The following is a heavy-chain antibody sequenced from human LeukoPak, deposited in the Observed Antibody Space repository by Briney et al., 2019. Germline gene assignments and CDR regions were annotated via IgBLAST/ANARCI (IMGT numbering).Heavy chain of an antibody. CDR2: IDTNGGTT. V-gene: IGHV3-64D*09. CDR1: GFTFSTFS. CDR3: ARDWAVAGLDAFDI. Sequence: PGGSLRLSCSASGFTFSTFSMHWVRQAPGKGLEHLSAIDTNGGTTYYADSVKGRFTISRDNSRNTLFLQMSSLRAEDTAVYYCARDWAVAGLDAFDIWGQGTMVTVSS. J-gene: IGHJ3*02. D-gene: IGHD6-19*01.